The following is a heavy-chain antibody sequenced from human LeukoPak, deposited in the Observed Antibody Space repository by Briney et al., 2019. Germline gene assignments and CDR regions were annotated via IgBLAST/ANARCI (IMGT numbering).Heavy chain of an antibody. CDR1: GGSFSGYY. CDR2: INHSGST. Sequence: SETLSLTCAVYGGSFSGYYWSWIRQPPGKGLEWIGEINHSGSTNYNPSLKSRVTISVDTSKNQFSLKMSSVTAADTAVYYCARVLVYTIFGVVIQKDYMDVWGKGTTVTVSS. CDR3: ARVLVYTIFGVVIQKDYMDV. V-gene: IGHV4-34*01. D-gene: IGHD3-3*01. J-gene: IGHJ6*03.